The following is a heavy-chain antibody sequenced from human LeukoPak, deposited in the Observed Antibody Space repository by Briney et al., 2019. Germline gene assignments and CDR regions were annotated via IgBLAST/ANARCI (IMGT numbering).Heavy chain of an antibody. CDR2: VSDNGDST. J-gene: IGHJ3*02. CDR1: GFTFSSYA. V-gene: IGHV3-23*01. D-gene: IGHD2-2*01. CDR3: AGVPAAISAFDI. Sequence: GGSLRPSCAASGFTFSSYAMSWVRQAPGKGLEWVSGVSDNGDSTYYADSVKGRFTISRDNSKNTLYLQMNSLRAEDTAVYYCAGVPAAISAFDIWGQGTMVTVSS.